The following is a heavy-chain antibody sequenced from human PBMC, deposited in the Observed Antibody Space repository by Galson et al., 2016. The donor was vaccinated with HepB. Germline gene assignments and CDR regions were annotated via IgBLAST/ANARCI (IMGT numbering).Heavy chain of an antibody. J-gene: IGHJ5*02. V-gene: IGHV1-8*01. Sequence: SVKVSCKASGYTFISYDVNWVRQATGQGLEWMGWMNPDTGNTGYAQKFQGRVTMTRNTSINTAYMELSSLTSEDTAVYYCARVGYCSGGGCYPLQLHYHYNWFDPWGQGTLVTVSS. D-gene: IGHD2-15*01. CDR2: MNPDTGNT. CDR3: ARVGYCSGGGCYPLQLHYHYNWFDP. CDR1: GYTFISYD.